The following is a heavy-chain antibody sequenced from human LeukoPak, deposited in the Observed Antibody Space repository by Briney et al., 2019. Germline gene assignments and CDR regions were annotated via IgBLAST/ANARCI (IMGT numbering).Heavy chain of an antibody. CDR1: GGSFSGYY. J-gene: IGHJ4*02. V-gene: IGHV4-34*01. Sequence: PSETLSLTCAVYGGSFSGYYWSWIRQPPGKGLEWIGEINHSGSTNYNPSLKSRVTISVDTSKNQFSLKLSSVTAADTAVYYCARGPRRGSYSRPFDYWGQGILVTVSS. CDR2: INHSGST. CDR3: ARGPRRGSYSRPFDY. D-gene: IGHD1-26*01.